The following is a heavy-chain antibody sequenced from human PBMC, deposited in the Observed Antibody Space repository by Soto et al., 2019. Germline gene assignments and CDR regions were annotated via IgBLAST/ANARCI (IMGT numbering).Heavy chain of an antibody. Sequence: GGSLRLSCAASGFTFDDYAMHWVRQAPGKGLEWVSGISWNSGSIGYADSVKGRFTISRDNAKNSLYLQMNSLRAEDTALYYCAREIGYSYGPFDYWGQGTLVTVSS. CDR1: GFTFDDYA. V-gene: IGHV3-9*01. D-gene: IGHD5-18*01. CDR3: AREIGYSYGPFDY. J-gene: IGHJ4*02. CDR2: ISWNSGSI.